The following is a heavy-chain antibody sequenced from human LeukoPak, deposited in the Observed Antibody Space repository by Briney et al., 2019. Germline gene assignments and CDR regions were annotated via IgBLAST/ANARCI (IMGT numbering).Heavy chain of an antibody. D-gene: IGHD3-16*01. CDR2: IGGKPSNYAT. Sequence: PGGSLRLSCVTSGFNFSGSAMHWVRQASGKGLEWVGRIGGKPSNYATTYTASMKDRFTISRDDSKNTAYLQMNGLKTEDTAVYYCRGALGYWGQGTLATVSS. J-gene: IGHJ4*02. V-gene: IGHV3-73*01. CDR1: GFNFSGSA. CDR3: RGALGY.